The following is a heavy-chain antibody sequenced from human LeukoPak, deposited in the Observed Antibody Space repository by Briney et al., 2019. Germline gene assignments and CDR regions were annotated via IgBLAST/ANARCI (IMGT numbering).Heavy chain of an antibody. CDR2: FHSDGGST. D-gene: IGHD2-15*01. V-gene: IGHV3-74*01. Sequence: GGSLRLTCAASGFTFSRYWMHWVRQTPGKGLVWVSRFHSDGGSTRYADSVKGRFTISRDNAKNTLDLQMSSLRAEDTAVYYCARVDCSGGSCYFDYWGQGTLVTVSS. CDR3: ARVDCSGGSCYFDY. CDR1: GFTFSRYW. J-gene: IGHJ4*02.